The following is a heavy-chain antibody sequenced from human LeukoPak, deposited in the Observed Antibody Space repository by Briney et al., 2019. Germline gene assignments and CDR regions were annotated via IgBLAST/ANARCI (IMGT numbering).Heavy chain of an antibody. D-gene: IGHD3-22*01. J-gene: IGHJ4*02. Sequence: ASVKVSCKASGYTFTSDYMHWVRQAPGQGLEWMGRINPNSGGTNYAQKFQGRVTMTRDTSISTAYMELSRLRSHDTAVYYCARVFYDSSGPFDYWGQGTLVTVSS. CDR1: GYTFTSDY. CDR3: ARVFYDSSGPFDY. V-gene: IGHV1-2*06. CDR2: INPNSGGT.